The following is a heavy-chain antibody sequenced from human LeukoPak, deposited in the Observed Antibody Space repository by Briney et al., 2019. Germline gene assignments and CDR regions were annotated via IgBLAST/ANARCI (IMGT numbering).Heavy chain of an antibody. CDR1: GFTFSSYA. CDR3: AKDGSWYSWFDP. CDR2: ISGSGGST. V-gene: IGHV3-23*01. D-gene: IGHD6-13*01. Sequence: PGGSLRLSCAASGFTFSSYAMSWVRQAPGKGLEWVSAISGSGGSTHYADSVKGRFTISRDNSKNTLYLQMNSLKAEDTAVYYCAKDGSWYSWFDPWGQGTLVTVSS. J-gene: IGHJ5*02.